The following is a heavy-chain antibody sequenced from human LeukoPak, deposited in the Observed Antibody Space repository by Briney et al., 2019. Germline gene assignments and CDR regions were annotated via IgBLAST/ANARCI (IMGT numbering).Heavy chain of an antibody. CDR3: ARRLVFYIRYFDTTGMDV. CDR1: GYSISSGYY. CDR2: IYHSGST. J-gene: IGHJ6*03. D-gene: IGHD3-9*01. V-gene: IGHV4-38-2*01. Sequence: PSETLSLTCAVSGYSISSGYYWGWIRQPPGKGLEWIGSIYHSGSTYYNPSLKSRVTISVDTSKNQFSLKLSSVTAADTAVYYCARRLVFYIRYFDTTGMDVWGKGTTVTVSS.